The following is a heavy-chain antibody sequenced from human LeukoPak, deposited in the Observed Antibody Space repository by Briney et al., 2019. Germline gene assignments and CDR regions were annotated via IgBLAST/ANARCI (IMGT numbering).Heavy chain of an antibody. Sequence: GGSLRLSCAASGLTFRNYVLHWVRQAPGKGLERVALISFDGSNTYYADSVKGRFTISRDTSGNTLYLQMNSLGGEDTAVYYSARESHPYYFYFHMGVWGKGTTVTVSS. J-gene: IGHJ6*03. V-gene: IGHV3-30*04. CDR2: ISFDGSNT. CDR3: ARESHPYYFYFHMGV. CDR1: GLTFRNYV.